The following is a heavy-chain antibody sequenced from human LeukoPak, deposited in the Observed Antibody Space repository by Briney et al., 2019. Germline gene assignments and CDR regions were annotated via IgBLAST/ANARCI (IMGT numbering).Heavy chain of an antibody. D-gene: IGHD3-16*01. CDR2: IHLSGST. CDR3: ARGGVWYYDL. CDR1: GGSISFHY. Sequence: SETLSLTCTVSGGSISFHYWSWIRQPPGKGLEWIGYIHLSGSTYYDPSLRSRVTISEDTSKNQFSLRLNSVTAVDTAVYYCARGGVWYYDLWGRGTLVTVSS. J-gene: IGHJ2*01. V-gene: IGHV4-59*11.